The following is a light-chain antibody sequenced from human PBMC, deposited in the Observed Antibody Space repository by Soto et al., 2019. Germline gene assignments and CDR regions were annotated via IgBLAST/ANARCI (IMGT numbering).Light chain of an antibody. J-gene: IGKJ1*01. Sequence: DIQMTQSPSTLSASVGDGVTITCRASQSVGNWLAWYQQKAGKGPELLIYDASSLQSGVPSRFSGGGSGTECTLTISSLQPDYFATYYCQQYNSYSRTFGQGTKVEI. V-gene: IGKV1-5*01. CDR2: DAS. CDR1: QSVGNW. CDR3: QQYNSYSRT.